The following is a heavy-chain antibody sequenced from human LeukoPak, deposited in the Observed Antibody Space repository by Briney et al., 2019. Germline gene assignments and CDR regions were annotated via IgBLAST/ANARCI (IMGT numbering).Heavy chain of an antibody. Sequence: SVTVSCKASGGTFSSYAISWARQAPGQGLEWMGGIIPIFGTANYAQKFQGRVTITADESTSTAYMELSSLRSEDTAVYYCASWGGQLGYCSGGSCENWFDPWGQGTLVTVSS. V-gene: IGHV1-69*13. CDR2: IIPIFGTA. CDR1: GGTFSSYA. CDR3: ASWGGQLGYCSGGSCENWFDP. D-gene: IGHD2-15*01. J-gene: IGHJ5*02.